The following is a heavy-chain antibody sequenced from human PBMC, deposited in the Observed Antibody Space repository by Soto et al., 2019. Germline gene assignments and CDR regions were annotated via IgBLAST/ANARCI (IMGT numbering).Heavy chain of an antibody. V-gene: IGHV3-23*01. J-gene: IGHJ4*02. Sequence: GFIGVCSAASGVTFRSYAVSWVLKIPGKGLEWVSAISGSGGSTYYADSVKGRFTISRDNSKNTLYLQMNSLRAEDTAVYYCAKDPDGYDSHFDFWRQGTLVTVSS. CDR2: ISGSGGST. CDR1: GVTFRSYA. CDR3: AKDPDGYDSHFDF. D-gene: IGHD5-12*01.